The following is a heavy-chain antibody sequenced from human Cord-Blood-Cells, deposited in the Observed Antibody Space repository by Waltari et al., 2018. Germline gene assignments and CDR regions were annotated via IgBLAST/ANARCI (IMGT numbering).Heavy chain of an antibody. CDR2: INPNSGGT. V-gene: IGHV1-2*06. D-gene: IGHD3-16*01. CDR1: GYTFTGYY. Sequence: QVQLVQSGAEVKKPGASVKVSCKASGYTFTGYYMHCVRQAPGQGLEWMGRINPNSGGTNYAQKFQGRVTMTRDTSISTAYMELSRLRSDDTAVYYCARDWKRWGVGFDYWGQGTLVTVSS. CDR3: ARDWKRWGVGFDY. J-gene: IGHJ4*02.